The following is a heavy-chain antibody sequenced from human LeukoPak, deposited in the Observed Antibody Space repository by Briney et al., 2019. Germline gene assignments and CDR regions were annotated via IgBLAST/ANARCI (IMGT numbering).Heavy chain of an antibody. J-gene: IGHJ4*02. V-gene: IGHV3-9*01. CDR1: GFTFDDYA. CDR3: AQASGYSSGWYGY. CDR2: ISWNSGNI. D-gene: IGHD6-19*01. Sequence: PGGSLRLSCAASGFTFDDYAMHWVRQAPGKGLEWVSGISWNSGNIGYADSVKGRFTVSRDNAKNSLYLQMNSLRAEDTALYYCAQASGYSSGWYGYWGQGTLVTVSS.